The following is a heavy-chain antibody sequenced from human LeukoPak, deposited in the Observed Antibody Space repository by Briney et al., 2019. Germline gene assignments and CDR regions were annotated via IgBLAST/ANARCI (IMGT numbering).Heavy chain of an antibody. D-gene: IGHD2-2*02. J-gene: IGHJ2*01. CDR1: GGTFSSYA. V-gene: IGHV1-69*05. CDR3: ARSRSDCSSTSCYTHWYFDL. CDR2: IIPVFGTA. Sequence: SVKVSCKASGGTFSSYAISWVRQAPGQGLEWMGGIIPVFGTANYAQKFQGRVTITTDESTSTAYMELSSLRSEDTAVYYCARSRSDCSSTSCYTHWYFDLWGRGTLVTVSS.